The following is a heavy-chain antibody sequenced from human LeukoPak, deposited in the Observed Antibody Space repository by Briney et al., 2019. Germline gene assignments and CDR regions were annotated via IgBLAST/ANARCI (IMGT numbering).Heavy chain of an antibody. J-gene: IGHJ3*02. CDR2: ISWNSGSI. Sequence: PGGSLRLSCAASGFTFSSYAMSWVRQAPGKGLEWVSGISWNSGSIGYGDSVKGRFTISRDNAKNSLYLQMYSLRSEDTALYYCAKGTGSPIHDAFDIWGQGTMVTVSS. D-gene: IGHD5-18*01. CDR3: AKGTGSPIHDAFDI. CDR1: GFTFSSYA. V-gene: IGHV3-9*01.